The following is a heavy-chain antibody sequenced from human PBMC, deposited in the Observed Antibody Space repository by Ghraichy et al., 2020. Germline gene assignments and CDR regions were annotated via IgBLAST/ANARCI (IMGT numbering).Heavy chain of an antibody. D-gene: IGHD2-2*01. CDR2: INHSGST. Sequence: SETLSLTCAVYGGSFSGYYWSWIRQPPGKGLEWIGEINHSGSTNYNPSLKSRVTISVDTSKNQFSLKLSSVTAADTAVYYCARGGVVVPAAIYTRTRNWFDPWGQGTLVTVSS. CDR1: GGSFSGYY. CDR3: ARGGVVVPAAIYTRTRNWFDP. J-gene: IGHJ5*02. V-gene: IGHV4-34*01.